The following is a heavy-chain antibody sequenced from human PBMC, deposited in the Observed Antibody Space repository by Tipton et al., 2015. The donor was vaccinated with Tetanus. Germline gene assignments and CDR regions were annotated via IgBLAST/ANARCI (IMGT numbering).Heavy chain of an antibody. D-gene: IGHD3-9*01. CDR3: ARHSSLKALNY. CDR1: GGSISSSSYY. Sequence: TLSLTCTVSGGSISSSSYYWGWIRQPPGKGLEWIGSAYYSGSTYYNPSLKSRVIISVDTSKNQFSLELSSVTAADTAVYYCARHSSLKALNYWGQGTLVTASS. CDR2: AYYSGST. V-gene: IGHV4-39*01. J-gene: IGHJ4*02.